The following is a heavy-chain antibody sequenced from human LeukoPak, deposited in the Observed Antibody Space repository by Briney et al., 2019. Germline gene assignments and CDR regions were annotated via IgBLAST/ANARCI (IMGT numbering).Heavy chain of an antibody. Sequence: SETLSLTCAVSGGSISNGSYYWSWIRQPAGKGLEWIGRIYTSGSTNYNPSLKSRVTISVDTSKNQFSLKLSSVTAADTAVYYCARARTWFDPWGQGTLVTVSS. CDR1: GGSISNGSYY. J-gene: IGHJ5*02. CDR3: ARARTWFDP. V-gene: IGHV4-61*02. CDR2: IYTSGST.